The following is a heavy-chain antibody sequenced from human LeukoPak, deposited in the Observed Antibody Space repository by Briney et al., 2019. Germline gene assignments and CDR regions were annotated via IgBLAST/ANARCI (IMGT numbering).Heavy chain of an antibody. D-gene: IGHD6-19*01. V-gene: IGHV4-59*01. CDR3: ARGGLQWLVEGGFDY. Sequence: PSETLSLTCTVSGGSISSYYWSWIRQPPGKGLEWIGYIYYSGSTNYNPSLKSRVTISVDTSKNQFSLKLSSVTAADTAVYYCARGGLQWLVEGGFDYWGQGTLVTVSS. J-gene: IGHJ4*02. CDR1: GGSISSYY. CDR2: IYYSGST.